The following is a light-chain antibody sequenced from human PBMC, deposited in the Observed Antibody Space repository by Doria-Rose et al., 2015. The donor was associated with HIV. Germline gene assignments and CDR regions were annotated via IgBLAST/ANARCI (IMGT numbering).Light chain of an antibody. Sequence: TQSPLSLAVTPGEPASISCRSSQSLLHSNGYNSLDWYVQKPGQSPQLLIYLGSNRASGVPDRFSGSGSGTDFTLKISRVEAEDVGVYYCMQALQTPITFGGGTKVEIK. CDR1: QSLLHSNGYNS. J-gene: IGKJ4*01. V-gene: IGKV2-28*01. CDR3: MQALQTPIT. CDR2: LGS.